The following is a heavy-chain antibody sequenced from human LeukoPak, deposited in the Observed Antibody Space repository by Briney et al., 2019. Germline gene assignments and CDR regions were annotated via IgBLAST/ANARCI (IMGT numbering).Heavy chain of an antibody. Sequence: GGSLRLSCTVSGFTVSSNSWSWVRQAPGKGLEWVSFIYSGGNTHYSDSVKGGFTISRDNSKNTLYLQMNSLRAEDTAVYYCARNVVVDEEYYFDYWGQGTLVTVSS. CDR2: IYSGGNT. CDR1: GFTVSSNS. J-gene: IGHJ4*02. V-gene: IGHV3-53*01. CDR3: ARNVVVDEEYYFDY. D-gene: IGHD2-15*01.